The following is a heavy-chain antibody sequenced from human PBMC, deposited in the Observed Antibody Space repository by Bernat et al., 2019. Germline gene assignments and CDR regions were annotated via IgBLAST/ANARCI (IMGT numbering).Heavy chain of an antibody. Sequence: QVQLVESGGGVVQPGRSLRLSCAASGFTFSSYGMHWVRQAPGKGLEWVAVIWYDGSNKYYADSVKGRFTISRDNSKNTLYLQMNSLRAEDTAVYYCAREDGHYYGAGTPVYYGMDVWGQGTTVTVSS. D-gene: IGHD3-10*01. J-gene: IGHJ6*02. CDR2: IWYDGSNK. CDR3: AREDGHYYGAGTPVYYGMDV. CDR1: GFTFSSYG. V-gene: IGHV3-33*01.